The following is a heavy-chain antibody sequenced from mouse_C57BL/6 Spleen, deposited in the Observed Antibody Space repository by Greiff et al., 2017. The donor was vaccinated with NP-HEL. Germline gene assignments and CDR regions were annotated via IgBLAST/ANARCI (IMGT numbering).Heavy chain of an antibody. Sequence: VQLQQPGAELVKPGASVKLSCKASGYTFTSYWMHWVKQRPGQGLEWIGMIHPNSGSTNYNEKFKSKATLTVDKSSSTAYMQLSSLTSEDSAVYYCARWGGYDYWFAYWGQGTLVTVSA. D-gene: IGHD2-2*01. CDR2: IHPNSGST. CDR3: ARWGGYDYWFAY. J-gene: IGHJ3*01. V-gene: IGHV1-64*01. CDR1: GYTFTSYW.